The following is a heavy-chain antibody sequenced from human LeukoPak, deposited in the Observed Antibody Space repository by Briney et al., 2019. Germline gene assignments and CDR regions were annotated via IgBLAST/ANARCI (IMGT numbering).Heavy chain of an antibody. D-gene: IGHD4-11*01. J-gene: IGHJ4*02. CDR3: TRVGYSNYEYYFDY. V-gene: IGHV3-49*04. CDR1: GFTFGDYA. CDR2: IRSKAYGGTT. Sequence: PGGSLRLSCTASGFTFGDYAMSWVRQAPGKGLEWVGFIRSKAYGGTTEYAASVKGRFTISRDDSKSIAYLQMNSLKTEDTAVYYCTRVGYSNYEYYFDYWGQGTLVTVSS.